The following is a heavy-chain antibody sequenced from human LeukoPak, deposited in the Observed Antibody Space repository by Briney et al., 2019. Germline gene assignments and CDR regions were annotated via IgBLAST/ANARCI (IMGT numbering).Heavy chain of an antibody. CDR1: GFTFSSYA. D-gene: IGHD3-22*01. Sequence: GGSLRLSCAASGFTFSSYAMSWVRQAPGKGLEWVAVIWYDGSNKYYADSVKGRFTISRDNSKNTLYLQMNSLRAEDTAVYYCARDRDYYDSSGYLDYWGQGTLVTVSS. J-gene: IGHJ4*02. V-gene: IGHV3-33*08. CDR2: IWYDGSNK. CDR3: ARDRDYYDSSGYLDY.